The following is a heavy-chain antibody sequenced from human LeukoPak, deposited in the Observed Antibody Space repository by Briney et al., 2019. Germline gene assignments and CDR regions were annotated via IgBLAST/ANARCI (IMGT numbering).Heavy chain of an antibody. V-gene: IGHV3-30-3*01. CDR1: GFTFSSYA. D-gene: IGHD5-12*01. J-gene: IGHJ6*02. Sequence: PGRSLRLSCAASGFTFSSYAMHWVRQAPGKGLEWVAVISYDGSNKYYADSVKGRFTISRDNSKNTLYLQMNSLRAEDTAVYYCARSLASSGYDLYYYYYGMDVWGQGTTVTVSS. CDR3: ARSLASSGYDLYYYYYGMDV. CDR2: ISYDGSNK.